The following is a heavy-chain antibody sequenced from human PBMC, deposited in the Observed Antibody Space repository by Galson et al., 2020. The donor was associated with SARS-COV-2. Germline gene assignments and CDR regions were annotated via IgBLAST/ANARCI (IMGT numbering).Heavy chain of an antibody. CDR3: ARERCTTATCYFDY. D-gene: IGHD2-8*01. V-gene: IGHV4-59*01. CDR1: GASIISDY. Sequence: SETLSLTCTVSGASIISDYWSWIRQPPGKGLEWIASVDYNGSPNYNPPLKSRVTISLDTSKNQFSLKLTSLTAADTAVYYCARERCTTATCYFDYWGQGTLVSVSS. CDR2: VDYNGSP. J-gene: IGHJ4*02.